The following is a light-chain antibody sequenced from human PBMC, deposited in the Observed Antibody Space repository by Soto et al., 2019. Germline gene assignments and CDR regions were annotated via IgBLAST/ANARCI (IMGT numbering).Light chain of an antibody. V-gene: IGKV3-15*01. CDR1: QSVSTK. CDR2: GAS. CDR3: QQYNSWFPIT. Sequence: ETVMTQSPATLSVSPGERATLSCRASQSVSTKLAWYQQKPGQAPRLLIYGASIRATGIPARFSGSGSGTEFTLTISNLQSEDFAVYYCQQYNSWFPITFGQGTRLEIK. J-gene: IGKJ5*01.